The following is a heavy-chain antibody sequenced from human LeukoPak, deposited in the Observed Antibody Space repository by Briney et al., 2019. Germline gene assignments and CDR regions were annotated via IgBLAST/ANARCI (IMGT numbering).Heavy chain of an antibody. V-gene: IGHV3-23*01. CDR1: GFTFSSYA. D-gene: IGHD6-13*01. CDR2: ISGSGGST. J-gene: IGHJ4*02. Sequence: GGSLRLSCAASGFTFSSYARSWVRQAPGKGLEWVSAISGSGGSTYYADSVKGRFTISRDNSKNTLYLQMNSLRAEDTAVYYCAKDTVRQLVLPYYFDYWGQGTLVTVSS. CDR3: AKDTVRQLVLPYYFDY.